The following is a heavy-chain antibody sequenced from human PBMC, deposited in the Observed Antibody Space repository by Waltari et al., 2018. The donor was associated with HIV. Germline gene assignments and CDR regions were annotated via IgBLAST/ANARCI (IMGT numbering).Heavy chain of an antibody. CDR1: GITFSNPW. CDR2: IKSGAEGGTT. Sequence: EVQLVESGGGLVKPGGSLRLSCAASGITFSNPWMGWVRQAPGKGLEWVGRIKSGAEGGTTDYAAAVKGRFTISRDDSKHTLYLQMDSLKTEDTAVYYCTTLWYSYDSTDYWGQGTLVTVSS. D-gene: IGHD3-22*01. J-gene: IGHJ4*02. V-gene: IGHV3-15*01. CDR3: TTLWYSYDSTDY.